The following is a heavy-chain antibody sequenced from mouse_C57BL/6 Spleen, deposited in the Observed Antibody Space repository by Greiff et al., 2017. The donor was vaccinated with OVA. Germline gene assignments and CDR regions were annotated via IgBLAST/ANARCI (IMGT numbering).Heavy chain of an antibody. CDR1: GYTFTSYW. CDR2: IYPGSGST. V-gene: IGHV1-55*01. J-gene: IGHJ2*01. CDR3: AREGLRRRGFDY. Sequence: QVQLQQPGAELVKPGASVKMSCKASGYTFTSYWITWVKQRPGQGLEWIGDIYPGSGSTNYNEKFKSKATLTVDTSSSTAYMQLSSLTSEDSAVYYCAREGLRRRGFDYWGQGTTLTVSS. D-gene: IGHD2-4*01.